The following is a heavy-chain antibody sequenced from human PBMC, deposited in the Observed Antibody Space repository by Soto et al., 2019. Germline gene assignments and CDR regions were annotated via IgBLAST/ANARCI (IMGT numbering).Heavy chain of an antibody. CDR2: ISSSSSTI. CDR3: ARDLSLNWFDS. Sequence: EVQLVESGGGLVQPGGSLRLSCAASGFTFNTYSMNWVRQAPGKGLEWISYISSSSSTIYYADSVKGRFTISRDNAKKSLYLQMNTLRAEDTAVYYCARDLSLNWFDSLGQGTLVTVSS. V-gene: IGHV3-48*01. J-gene: IGHJ5*01. CDR1: GFTFNTYS.